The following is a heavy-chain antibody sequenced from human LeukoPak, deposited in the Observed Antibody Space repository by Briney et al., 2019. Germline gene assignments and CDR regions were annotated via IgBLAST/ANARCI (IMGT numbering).Heavy chain of an antibody. V-gene: IGHV4-39*01. Sequence: SETLSLTCTVSGGSISSSSYYWGRIRQPPGKGLEWIGSIYYSGSTYYNPSLKSRVTISVDTSKNQFSLKLSSVTAADTAVYYCARRIVVVVAARWFDPWGQGTLVTVSS. D-gene: IGHD2-15*01. CDR2: IYYSGST. CDR1: GGSISSSSYY. CDR3: ARRIVVVVAARWFDP. J-gene: IGHJ5*02.